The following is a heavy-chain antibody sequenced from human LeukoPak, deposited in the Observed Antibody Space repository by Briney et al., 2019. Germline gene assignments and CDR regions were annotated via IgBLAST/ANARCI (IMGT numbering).Heavy chain of an antibody. CDR3: ARVAFRSSSYISGIDY. D-gene: IGHD6-6*01. V-gene: IGHV3-53*01. CDR1: AFTVNTNY. Sequence: GTLSLYSAAAAFTVNTNYMRWPRQAQGKGLEWGLVIYSGASTYYADSLKGRMTISRDNSKNTLNLQMNRLRAEDTAVYYCARVAFRSSSYISGIDYWGQETLVTVSS. J-gene: IGHJ4*02. CDR2: IYSGAST.